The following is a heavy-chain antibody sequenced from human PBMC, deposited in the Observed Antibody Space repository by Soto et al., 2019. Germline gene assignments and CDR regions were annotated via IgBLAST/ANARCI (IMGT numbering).Heavy chain of an antibody. D-gene: IGHD2-15*01. CDR1: GYTFTSYY. J-gene: IGHJ3*02. CDR3: ARGAHVVVVAAIDAFDI. CDR2: INPSGGST. Sequence: ASVQVSCKASGYTFTSYYMHWVRQAPGQGLEWMGIINPSGGSTSYAQKFQGRVTMTRDTSTSTVYMELSSLRSEDTAVYYCARGAHVVVVAAIDAFDIWGQGTMVTVSS. V-gene: IGHV1-46*03.